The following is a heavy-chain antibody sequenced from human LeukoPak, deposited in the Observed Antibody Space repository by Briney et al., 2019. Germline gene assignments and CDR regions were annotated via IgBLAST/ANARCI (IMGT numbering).Heavy chain of an antibody. Sequence: ASVKVSCKVSGYTLTELSMHWVRQAPGKGLEWMGGFDPEDGETIYAQKLQGRVTMTTDTSTSTAYMELRSLRSDDTAVYYCAREAVGGAFDIWGQGTMVTVSS. CDR1: GYTLTELS. CDR2: FDPEDGET. CDR3: AREAVGGAFDI. V-gene: IGHV1-24*01. J-gene: IGHJ3*02. D-gene: IGHD6-19*01.